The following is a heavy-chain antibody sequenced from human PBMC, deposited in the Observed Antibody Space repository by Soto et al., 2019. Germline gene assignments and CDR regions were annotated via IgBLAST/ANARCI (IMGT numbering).Heavy chain of an antibody. CDR1: EFAFRSYA. D-gene: IGHD2-15*01. V-gene: IGHV3-23*01. CDR2: ISDSGIST. CDR3: ASKGAGYCSGGGCNYYMDV. Sequence: PGGSLRLSCTAAEFAFRSYAVSWVRQAPGKGLEWVSSISDSGISTYYADSVKGRFTISRDNSKNTLYLEMNSLRAEDTAVYHCASKGAGYCSGGGCNYYMDVWGKGTTVTVSS. J-gene: IGHJ6*03.